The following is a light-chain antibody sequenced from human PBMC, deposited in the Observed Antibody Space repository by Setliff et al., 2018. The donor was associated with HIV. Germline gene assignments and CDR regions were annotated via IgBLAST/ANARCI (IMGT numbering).Light chain of an antibody. CDR1: SSDVGSYNL. CDR3: CSYAGSSTTYV. Sequence: QSALTQPASVSGSPGQSITISCTGTSSDVGSYNLVSWYQQHPGKAPKLMIYEGSKRPSGVSNRFSGSKSGNTASLTIPGLQAEDEADYYCCSYAGSSTTYVFGTGTRSPS. V-gene: IGLV2-23*01. CDR2: EGS. J-gene: IGLJ1*01.